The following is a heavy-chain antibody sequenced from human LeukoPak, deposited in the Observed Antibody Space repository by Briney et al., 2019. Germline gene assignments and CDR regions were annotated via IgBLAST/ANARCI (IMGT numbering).Heavy chain of an antibody. J-gene: IGHJ4*02. CDR1: GFTFSSYA. Sequence: GGSLRLSCAASGFTFSSYAMSWVRQAPGKGLEWVSAISGSGGSTYYADSVKGRFTISRDNSKNTLYLQMNSLRAEDTAVYYCAKDKCSGGSCYSPGPYWRQGTLVTVSS. CDR3: AKDKCSGGSCYSPGPY. V-gene: IGHV3-23*01. CDR2: ISGSGGST. D-gene: IGHD2-15*01.